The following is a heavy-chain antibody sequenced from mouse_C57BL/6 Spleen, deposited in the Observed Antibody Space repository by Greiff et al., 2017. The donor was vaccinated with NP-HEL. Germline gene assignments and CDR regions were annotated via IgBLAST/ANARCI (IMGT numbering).Heavy chain of an antibody. V-gene: IGHV1-18*01. D-gene: IGHD1-1*02. CDR1: GYTFTDYN. CDR2: INPNNGGT. Sequence: VQLQQSGPELVKPGASVKIPCKASGYTFTDYNMDWVKQSHGKSLEWIGDINPNNGGTIYNQKFKGKATLTVDKSSSTAYMELRSLTSEDTAVYYCARREYYGFAYWGQGTLVTVSA. CDR3: ARREYYGFAY. J-gene: IGHJ3*01.